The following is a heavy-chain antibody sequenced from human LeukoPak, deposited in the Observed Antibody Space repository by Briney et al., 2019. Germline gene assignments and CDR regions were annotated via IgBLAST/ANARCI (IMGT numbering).Heavy chain of an antibody. D-gene: IGHD5-12*01. CDR1: GFDFSNFW. CDR3: ARDARDDDYSLDHFDY. J-gene: IGHJ4*02. Sequence: PGGSLRLSCASSGFDFSNFWMSWVRQAPGKGLEWVANIDEDGSSDYYVDSVKGRFTISRDNAKNSLYLHINSLRGDDTAVYYCARDARDDDYSLDHFDYWGQGSLVTVSS. CDR2: IDEDGSSD. V-gene: IGHV3-7*01.